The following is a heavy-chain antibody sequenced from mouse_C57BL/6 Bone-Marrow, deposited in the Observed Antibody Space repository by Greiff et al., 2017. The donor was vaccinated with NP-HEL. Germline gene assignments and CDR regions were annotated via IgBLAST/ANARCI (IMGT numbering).Heavy chain of an antibody. J-gene: IGHJ4*01. CDR1: GFSLTSYG. Sequence: VQVVESGPGLVQPSQSLSITCTVSGFSLTSYGVHWVRQSPGKGLEWLGVIWRGGSTDYNAAFMSRLSITKDNSKSQVFFKMNSLQADDTAIYYCAKKAMITKAMDYWGQGTSVTVSS. CDR2: IWRGGST. V-gene: IGHV2-5*01. D-gene: IGHD2-4*01. CDR3: AKKAMITKAMDY.